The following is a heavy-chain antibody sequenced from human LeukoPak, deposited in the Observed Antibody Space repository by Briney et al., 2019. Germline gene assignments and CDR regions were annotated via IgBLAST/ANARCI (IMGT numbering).Heavy chain of an antibody. Sequence: GRSLRLSCAASGFTFSSYAMHWVRQAPGKGLEWVAVISYGGSNKYYADSVKGRFTISRDNSKNTLYLQMNSLRAEDTAVYYCAKDKGYYYDSSGYTPTLDYWGQGTLVTVSS. CDR1: GFTFSSYA. J-gene: IGHJ4*02. D-gene: IGHD3-22*01. CDR3: AKDKGYYYDSSGYTPTLDY. V-gene: IGHV3-30-3*01. CDR2: ISYGGSNK.